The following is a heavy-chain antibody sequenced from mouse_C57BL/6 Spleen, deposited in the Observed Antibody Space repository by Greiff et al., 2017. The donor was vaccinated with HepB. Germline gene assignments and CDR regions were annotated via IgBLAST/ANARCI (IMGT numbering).Heavy chain of an antibody. CDR3: ATTVYYYAMDY. V-gene: IGHV5-17*01. D-gene: IGHD5-5*01. Sequence: EVQGVESGGGLVKPGGSLKLSCAASGFTFSDYGMHWVRQAPEKGLEWVAYISSGSSTIYYADTVKGRFTISRDNAKNTLFLQMTSLRSEDTAMYYCATTVYYYAMDYWGQGTSVTVSS. J-gene: IGHJ4*01. CDR2: ISSGSSTI. CDR1: GFTFSDYG.